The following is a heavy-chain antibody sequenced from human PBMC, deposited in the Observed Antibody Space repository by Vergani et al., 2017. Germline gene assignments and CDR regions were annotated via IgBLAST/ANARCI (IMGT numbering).Heavy chain of an antibody. D-gene: IGHD3-10*02. J-gene: IGHJ4*02. CDR3: AAGSARGVAASVRE. Sequence: EVQLVETGGGLIQPGGSLRLSCAASGFTVSSNYMSWVRQAPGKGLEWVSVIYSGGSTYYADSVKGRFTISRDNSKNTLYLQMNSLRAEDTAVYYCAAGSARGVAASVREWGQGTLVTVSS. CDR1: GFTVSSNY. CDR2: IYSGGST. V-gene: IGHV3-53*02.